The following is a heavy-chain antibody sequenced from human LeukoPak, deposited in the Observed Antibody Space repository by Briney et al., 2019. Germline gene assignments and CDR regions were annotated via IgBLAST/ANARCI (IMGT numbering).Heavy chain of an antibody. CDR3: ARDGSLYYYDSSGYVGAPDY. D-gene: IGHD3-22*01. V-gene: IGHV3-30*03. CDR2: ISYDGSNK. CDR1: GFTCSSYG. J-gene: IGHJ4*02. Sequence: GRSLRLYCAASGFTCSSYGMHWVRQAPGKGLEWVAVISYDGSNKYYADSVKGRFTISRGNAKNSLYLQMNSLRAEDTAVYYCARDGSLYYYDSSGYVGAPDYWGQGTLVTVSS.